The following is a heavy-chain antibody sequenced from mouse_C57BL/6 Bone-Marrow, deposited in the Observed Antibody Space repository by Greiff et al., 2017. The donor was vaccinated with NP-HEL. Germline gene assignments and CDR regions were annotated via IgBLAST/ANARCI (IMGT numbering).Heavy chain of an antibody. Sequence: QVQLQQSGPELVKPGASVKISCKASGYSFTSYYIHWVKQRPGQGLEWIGWIYPGSGNTKYNEKFKGKATLTADTSSSTAYMQLSSLTSEDSAVYYGAGSRGDYYAMDYWGQGTSVTVSS. D-gene: IGHD1-1*01. J-gene: IGHJ4*01. CDR1: GYSFTSYY. CDR3: AGSRGDYYAMDY. CDR2: IYPGSGNT. V-gene: IGHV1-66*01.